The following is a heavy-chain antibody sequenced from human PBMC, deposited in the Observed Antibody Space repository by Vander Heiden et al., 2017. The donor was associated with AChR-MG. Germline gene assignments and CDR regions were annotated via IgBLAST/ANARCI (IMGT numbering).Heavy chain of an antibody. CDR3: ARDGGAPRGFDY. Sequence: VQLVESGGGVVQPGRSLRLHCAASGFTFSSSGLHWVRQAPGKGLEGVAVIWYDGSKKYYADSMKGRFTISRDDSKNTLFLQVNSLRAEDTAVYYCARDGGAPRGFDYWGQGTLVTVSS. CDR2: IWYDGSKK. J-gene: IGHJ4*02. V-gene: IGHV3-33*01. D-gene: IGHD3-16*01. CDR1: GFTFSSSG.